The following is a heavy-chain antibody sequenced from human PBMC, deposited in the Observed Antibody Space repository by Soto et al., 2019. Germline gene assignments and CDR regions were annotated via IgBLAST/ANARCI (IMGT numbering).Heavy chain of an antibody. CDR2: INPSGGST. CDR3: ARYCSSTSCYVHFDY. Sequence: GASVKVSCKASGYTFTTYYMHWVRQAPGQGLEWMGIINPSGGSTSYAQKFQGRVTMTRDTSTSTVYMELSSLRSEDTAVYYCARYCSSTSCYVHFDYWGQGTLVTVSS. D-gene: IGHD2-2*01. J-gene: IGHJ4*02. CDR1: GYTFTTYY. V-gene: IGHV1-46*03.